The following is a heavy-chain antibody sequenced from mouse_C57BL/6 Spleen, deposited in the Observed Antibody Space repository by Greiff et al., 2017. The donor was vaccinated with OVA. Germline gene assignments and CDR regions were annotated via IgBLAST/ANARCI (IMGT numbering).Heavy chain of an antibody. CDR2: IYPGDGDT. CDR3: AREGSSGSSFAY. D-gene: IGHD3-2*02. V-gene: IGHV1-82*01. CDR1: GYAFSSSW. J-gene: IGHJ3*01. Sequence: VKLQESGPELVKPGASVKISCKASGYAFSSSWMNWVKQRPGKGLEWIGRIYPGDGDTNYNGKFKGKATLTADKSSSTAYMQLSSLTSEDSAVYFCAREGSSGSSFAYWGQGTLVTVSA.